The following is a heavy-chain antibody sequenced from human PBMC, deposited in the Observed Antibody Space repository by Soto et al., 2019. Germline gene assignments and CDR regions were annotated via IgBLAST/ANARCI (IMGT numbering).Heavy chain of an antibody. V-gene: IGHV1-18*01. J-gene: IGHJ4*02. Sequence: GVSVKVSCEASGYTFSNFGISSVRQATGEGLEWMGWISPNSEKTKIAQRFQGRVTMTTDISTSTSYLELRGLTSDDTAVYYCTTIAVAGTGELTDYWGQGTLLPLSS. CDR1: GYTFSNFG. D-gene: IGHD6-19*01. CDR2: ISPNSEKT. CDR3: TTIAVAGTGELTDY.